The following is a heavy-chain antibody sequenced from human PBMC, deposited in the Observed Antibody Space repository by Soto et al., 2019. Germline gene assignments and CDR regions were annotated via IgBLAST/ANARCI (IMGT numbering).Heavy chain of an antibody. D-gene: IGHD2-2*01. CDR3: ASSIRDDICNAASCYVTY. Sequence: QLQLQESGPGLVKPSETLSLTCTVSGASVSSTSYYWGWIRQPPGNGLDWIGSINYSVNTYYNPSLKCLVTLSVDTAKNQFSLILHSVPAADTAVYYCASSIRDDICNAASCYVTYCGQGTLGTVSS. J-gene: IGHJ4*02. CDR1: GASVSSTSYY. CDR2: INYSVNT. V-gene: IGHV4-39*01.